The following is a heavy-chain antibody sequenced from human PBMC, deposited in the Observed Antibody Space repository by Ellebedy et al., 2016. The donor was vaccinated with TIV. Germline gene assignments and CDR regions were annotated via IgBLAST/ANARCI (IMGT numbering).Heavy chain of an antibody. CDR3: ARIGRKGWTTVTTSMWEYWFDP. CDR2: IFSNDEK. Sequence: SGPTLVKPTETLTLTCTVSGFSLSNARMGVSWIRQPPGKALEWLAHIFSNDEKSYSTSLKSRLTISKDTSKSQVVLTMTNMDPVDTATYYCARIGRKGWTTVTTSMWEYWFDPWGQGTLVTVSS. CDR1: GFSLSNARMG. V-gene: IGHV2-26*01. D-gene: IGHD4-17*01. J-gene: IGHJ5*02.